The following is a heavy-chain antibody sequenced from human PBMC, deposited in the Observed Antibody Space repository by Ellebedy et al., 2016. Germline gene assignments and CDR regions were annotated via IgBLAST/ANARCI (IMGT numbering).Heavy chain of an antibody. CDR2: ISGGGDGT. CDR1: GFTFGNFF. Sequence: GGSLRLXXVASGFTFGNFFMSWVRQAPGKGLEWVSTISGGGDGTYLADSVKGRFTISRDNSKRTLYLQMNRLRTDDTAVYYCRPGHYSGSWGQGTLVTVSS. J-gene: IGHJ4*02. CDR3: RPGHYSGS. V-gene: IGHV3-23*01.